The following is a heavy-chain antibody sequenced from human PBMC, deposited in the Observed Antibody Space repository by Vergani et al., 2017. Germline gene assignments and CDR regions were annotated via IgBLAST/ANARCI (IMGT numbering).Heavy chain of an antibody. Sequence: VQLVESGGGVVQPGGSLRLSCGASGFTFSNYGMHWVRQAPGKGLEWVTFIRYDGTKRFYGDSVKGRFTISRDNSQTTVFLQMNSLRADDSAVYYCTKAGQYDSDNFHDSWGQGALVTVAS. J-gene: IGHJ1*01. CDR2: IRYDGTKR. CDR3: TKAGQYDSDNFHDS. D-gene: IGHD3-22*01. CDR1: GFTFSNYG. V-gene: IGHV3-30*02.